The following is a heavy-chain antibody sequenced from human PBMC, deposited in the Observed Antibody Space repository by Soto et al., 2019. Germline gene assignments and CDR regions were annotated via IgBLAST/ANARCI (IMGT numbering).Heavy chain of an antibody. V-gene: IGHV1-46*01. CDR1: GYTFTTYY. D-gene: IGHD6-13*01. Sequence: ASVKVSCKASGYTFTTYYMHWVRQAPGQGLEWMGIIDPSGGSTTYAQKFQGRVTMTRDTSISTAYMELSRLRSDDTAVYYCARAGSSSWYGRYFDYWGQGTLVTVSS. CDR2: IDPSGGST. CDR3: ARAGSSSWYGRYFDY. J-gene: IGHJ4*02.